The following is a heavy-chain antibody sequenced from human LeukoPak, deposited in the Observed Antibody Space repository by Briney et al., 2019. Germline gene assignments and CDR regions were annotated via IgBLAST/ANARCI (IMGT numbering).Heavy chain of an antibody. CDR1: GFSFGSHA. CDR3: AREGLERRANLDY. V-gene: IGHV3-23*01. J-gene: IGHJ4*02. D-gene: IGHD1-1*01. CDR2: ITENGADA. Sequence: GGSLRLSCAASGFSFGSHAMSWVRQAPGKGLEWVSSITENGADAFYADSVKGRFTISRDNSKATLYLQMNSLRAEDTAVFFCAREGLERRANLDYWGQGTLVTVSS.